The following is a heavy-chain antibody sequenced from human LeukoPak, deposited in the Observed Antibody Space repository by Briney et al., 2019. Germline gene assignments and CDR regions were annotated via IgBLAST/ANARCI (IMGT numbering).Heavy chain of an antibody. D-gene: IGHD3-10*01. Sequence: PSETLSLTCAVYGGSFSGYYWGWIRQPPGKGLEWNGEINHSGSTNYNPSLKSRVTITVDTSKNQFSLKLSSVTAADTAVYYCAREGVRESLGDDYWGQGTLVTVSS. J-gene: IGHJ4*02. CDR3: AREGVRESLGDDY. CDR1: GGSFSGYY. V-gene: IGHV4-34*01. CDR2: INHSGST.